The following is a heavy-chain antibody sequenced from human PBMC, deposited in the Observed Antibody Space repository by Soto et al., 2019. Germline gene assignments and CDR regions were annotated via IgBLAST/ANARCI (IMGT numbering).Heavy chain of an antibody. V-gene: IGHV1-18*04. CDR1: GYTFTSHG. J-gene: IGHJ6*02. Sequence: QDQLVQSGAEVKKPGASVKISCEASGYTFTSHGISWVRQAPGQGLEWLGWISTYNSRTHYAQKVQGRVTMTTDTSTSTAYLDLRSLTFDDTAVYYCARARYCASPSCYQHYYCGMDTWGQGTTVTVSS. D-gene: IGHD2-2*01. CDR2: ISTYNSRT. CDR3: ARARYCASPSCYQHYYCGMDT.